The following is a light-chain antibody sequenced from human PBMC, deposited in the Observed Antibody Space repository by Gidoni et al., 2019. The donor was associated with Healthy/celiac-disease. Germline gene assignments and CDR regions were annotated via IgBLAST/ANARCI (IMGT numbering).Light chain of an antibody. Sequence: DIQMTQSPSSLSASVGDRVTITCRASQGMSNYLAWYQQKPGKVPKLLIYAASTLQSGVASRFSGRGSGTDFSLTISSLQPEDVATYYCRKYNSALWTFGQGTKVEIK. CDR1: QGMSNY. V-gene: IGKV1-27*01. CDR3: RKYNSALWT. J-gene: IGKJ1*01. CDR2: AAS.